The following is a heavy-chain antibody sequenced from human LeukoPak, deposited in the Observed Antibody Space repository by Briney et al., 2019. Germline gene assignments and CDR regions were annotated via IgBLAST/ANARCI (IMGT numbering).Heavy chain of an antibody. J-gene: IGHJ4*02. Sequence: ASVKVSCKASGYTFTSYGISWVRQAPGQGLEWKGWISAYNGNTNYAQKLQGRVTVTTDTSTSTAYMELRSLRSDDTAVYYCARTPRPYYYDSSGYYGDYWGQGTLVTVSS. CDR1: GYTFTSYG. V-gene: IGHV1-18*01. CDR3: ARTPRPYYYDSSGYYGDY. D-gene: IGHD3-22*01. CDR2: ISAYNGNT.